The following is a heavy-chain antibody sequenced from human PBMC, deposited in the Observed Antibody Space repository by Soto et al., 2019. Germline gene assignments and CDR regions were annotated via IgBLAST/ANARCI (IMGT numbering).Heavy chain of an antibody. J-gene: IGHJ4*02. D-gene: IGHD2-15*01. Sequence: EVQLVESGGGLVQPGGSLRLSCAASGFTFSSYWMHWVRQAPGKGLVWVSRINSDGSSKSYADSVKGRFPISRDNAKNTMYLPMNSLRAEETALYYSARVGVHQDNGGQRTLVSVSS. CDR3: ARVGVHQDN. CDR1: GFTFSSYW. V-gene: IGHV3-74*01. CDR2: INSDGSSK.